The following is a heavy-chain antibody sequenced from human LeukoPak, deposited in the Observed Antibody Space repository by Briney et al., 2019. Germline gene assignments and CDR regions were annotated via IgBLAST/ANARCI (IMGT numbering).Heavy chain of an antibody. J-gene: IGHJ6*03. V-gene: IGHV3-11*04. Sequence: GGSLRLSCAASGFTFSDYYMSWIRQAPGKGLEWVSYISSSGSTIYYADSVKGRFTISRDNAKNSLYLQMNSLRVEDTAVYYCHRKYQLLSRNYYYYYMDVWGKGTTVTVSS. CDR3: HRKYQLLSRNYYYYYMDV. D-gene: IGHD2-2*01. CDR2: ISSSGSTI. CDR1: GFTFSDYY.